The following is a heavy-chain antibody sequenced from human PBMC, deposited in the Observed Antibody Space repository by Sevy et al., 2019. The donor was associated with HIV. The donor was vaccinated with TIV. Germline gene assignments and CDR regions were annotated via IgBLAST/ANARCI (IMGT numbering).Heavy chain of an antibody. CDR1: GFTFSSYS. D-gene: IGHD6-13*01. CDR3: ARKGKQQLAIDY. CDR2: ISSSSNYI. Sequence: GGSLRLSCAASGFTFSSYSMNWVRQAPGKGLEWVSSISSSSNYIYYADSVKGRFTISRDNSKNTLYLQMNSLRAEDTAVYYCARKGKQQLAIDYWGQGTLVTVSS. J-gene: IGHJ4*02. V-gene: IGHV3-21*01.